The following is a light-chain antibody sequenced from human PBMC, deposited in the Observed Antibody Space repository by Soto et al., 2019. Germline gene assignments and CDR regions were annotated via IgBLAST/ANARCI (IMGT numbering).Light chain of an antibody. J-gene: IGKJ1*01. V-gene: IGKV1-39*01. Sequence: DIQMTQSPSSLSASVGDRVTITCRASQSINSFLNWYQQKPGRAPTLLIYKISTLQSGVPSRFSGSGSGTDFTLTISSLQPEDFATYYCQQSYSTPRTFGQGTKVDIK. CDR1: QSINSF. CDR3: QQSYSTPRT. CDR2: KIS.